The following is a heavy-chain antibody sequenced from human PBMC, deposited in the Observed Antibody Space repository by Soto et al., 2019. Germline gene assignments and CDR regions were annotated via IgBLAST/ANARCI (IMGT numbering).Heavy chain of an antibody. CDR1: GFSLTTSGVG. V-gene: IGHV2-5*02. CDR3: AHRVLRTVFGLVTTTAIYFDF. J-gene: IGHJ4*02. Sequence: QITLKESGLPVVKPTETLTLTCTFSGFSLTTSGVGVGWVRQSPGKAPEWLALIYWDDDKRYSTSLNSRLIITKDTSKNQVVLTMANVDPADTATYYCAHRVLRTVFGLVTTTAIYFDFWGPGTPVVVSS. CDR2: IYWDDDK. D-gene: IGHD3-3*01.